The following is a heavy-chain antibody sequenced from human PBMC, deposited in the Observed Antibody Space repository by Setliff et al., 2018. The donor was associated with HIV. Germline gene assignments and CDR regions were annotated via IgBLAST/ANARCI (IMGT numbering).Heavy chain of an antibody. V-gene: IGHV4-39*07. Sequence: PSETLSLTCAVSGYSISSRGYYWGWMRQPPGKGLEWIGNIYYSGSTCYNASLKSRVTISADASKNKFSLKVTSVTSADTAVYYCAKGAGFYGDYTFDYWGQGNLVTVSS. D-gene: IGHD4-17*01. CDR2: IYYSGST. CDR1: GYSISSRGYY. CDR3: AKGAGFYGDYTFDY. J-gene: IGHJ4*02.